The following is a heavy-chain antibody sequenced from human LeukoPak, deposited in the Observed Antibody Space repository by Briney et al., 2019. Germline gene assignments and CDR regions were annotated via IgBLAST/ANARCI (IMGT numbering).Heavy chain of an antibody. D-gene: IGHD4-23*01. CDR1: GFTVSSNY. CDR3: AKDMSPVVTPNLDY. V-gene: IGHV3-66*01. CDR2: IYSGGRT. Sequence: PGGSLRLSCAASGFTVSSNYMSWVRQAPGKGLEWVSVIYSGGRTYYADSVKGRFTISRDNSKNTLYLQMNSLRAEDTALYYCAKDMSPVVTPNLDYWGQGTLVTVSS. J-gene: IGHJ4*02.